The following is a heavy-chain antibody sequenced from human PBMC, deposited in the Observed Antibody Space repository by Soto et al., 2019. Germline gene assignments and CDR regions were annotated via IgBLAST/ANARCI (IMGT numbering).Heavy chain of an antibody. V-gene: IGHV1-69*01. CDR2: IIPIFGTA. CDR1: GGTFDIFS. J-gene: IGHJ5*02. D-gene: IGHD6-19*01. Sequence: QVQLVQSGAEVKKPGSSVKVSCKASGGTFDIFSISWVRQAPGQGLEWMGGIIPIFGTAEYSQKFQGRVTITADESTSTSYMELSSLRFEDTAVYYCAKENRDDGSGWYSSTDWFDPWGQGTLVTVSS. CDR3: AKENRDDGSGWYSSTDWFDP.